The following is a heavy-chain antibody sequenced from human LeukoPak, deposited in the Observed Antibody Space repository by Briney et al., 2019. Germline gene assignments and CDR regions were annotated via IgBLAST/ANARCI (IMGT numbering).Heavy chain of an antibody. Sequence: SETLSLTCSVSGYSISSGYYWGWIRPPPGKGLEWIGSIYQSGSTYYNPSLKSRVTISVDTSRNQFSLKLSSVTAADTAVYYCARLAWGRLDYWGQGTPVTVSS. CDR2: IYQSGST. CDR1: GYSISSGYY. V-gene: IGHV4-38-2*02. J-gene: IGHJ4*02. CDR3: ARLAWGRLDY. D-gene: IGHD7-27*01.